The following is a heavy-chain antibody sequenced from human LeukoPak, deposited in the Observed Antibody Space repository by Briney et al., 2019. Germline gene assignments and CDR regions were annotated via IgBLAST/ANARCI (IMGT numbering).Heavy chain of an antibody. CDR1: GFTFSKYW. CDR3: ATKQWLAPPPDS. Sequence: PGGSLRLSCAASGFTFSKYWMLWVRQPPGRGLESVSRINTDGTVTTYAHSVKGHFTVSRDNADNTMFLQMNSVRDEDTAVYYCATKQWLAPPPDSWGQGTPVTVSS. CDR2: INTDGTVT. J-gene: IGHJ4*02. V-gene: IGHV3-74*01. D-gene: IGHD6-19*01.